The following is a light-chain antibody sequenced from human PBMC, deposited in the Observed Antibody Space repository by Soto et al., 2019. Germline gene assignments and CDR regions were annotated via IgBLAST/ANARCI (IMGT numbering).Light chain of an antibody. CDR3: QQYNNWPLT. Sequence: EIVMTQSPATLSVAPGERATLSCRASQIVRSTLAWYQPKPGQAPRLLTYGASTRATGIPARFTGTGSGTEFTLTISSLQSEDFAVYYCQQYNNWPLTFGGGTKVDIK. CDR1: QIVRST. V-gene: IGKV3-15*01. CDR2: GAS. J-gene: IGKJ4*01.